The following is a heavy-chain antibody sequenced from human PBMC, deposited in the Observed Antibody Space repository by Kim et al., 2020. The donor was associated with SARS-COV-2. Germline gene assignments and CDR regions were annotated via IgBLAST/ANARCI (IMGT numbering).Heavy chain of an antibody. D-gene: IGHD3-16*02. J-gene: IGHJ5*02. CDR1: GGSITSNTDY. CDR2: RSYFGTT. V-gene: IGHV4-39*01. Sequence: SETLSLTCSVSGGSITSNTDYWGWIRQPPGKGLEWLGSRSYFGTTFYNPSLKSRVSISVDTSKSQFSLELTSVTAADTAVYYFASLVTRRWFDPWGQGIL. CDR3: ASLVTRRWFDP.